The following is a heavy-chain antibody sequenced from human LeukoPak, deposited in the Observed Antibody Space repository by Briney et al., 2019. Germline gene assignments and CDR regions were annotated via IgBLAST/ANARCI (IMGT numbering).Heavy chain of an antibody. V-gene: IGHV3-48*01. D-gene: IGHD4-23*01. J-gene: IGHJ4*02. CDR3: AKSPLFYGGSKGSLDY. CDR2: ISSSSSTI. CDR1: GFTFSSYS. Sequence: GGSLRLSCAASGFTFSSYSMNWVRQAPGKGLEWVSYISSSSSTIYYADSMKGRFTISRDNAKNSLYLQMNSLRAEDTAVYYCAKSPLFYGGSKGSLDYWGQGTLVTVSS.